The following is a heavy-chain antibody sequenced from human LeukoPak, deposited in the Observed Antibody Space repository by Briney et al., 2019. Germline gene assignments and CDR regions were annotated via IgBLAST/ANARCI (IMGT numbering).Heavy chain of an antibody. Sequence: GGSLRLSCVASGYNFSPYWMSWVRQTPGKGLEWVASIGNGGYATYYTDSVRGRFTISRDDAKNSLFLHMNGLGADDTAVYYCTRENYVPDSWGQGNLVTVSS. V-gene: IGHV3-7*03. J-gene: IGHJ4*02. D-gene: IGHD3-10*02. CDR1: GYNFSPYW. CDR2: IGNGGYAT. CDR3: TRENYVPDS.